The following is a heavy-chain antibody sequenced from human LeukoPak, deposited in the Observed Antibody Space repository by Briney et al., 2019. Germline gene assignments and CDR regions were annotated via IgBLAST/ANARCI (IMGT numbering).Heavy chain of an antibody. D-gene: IGHD3-10*01. J-gene: IGHJ4*02. V-gene: IGHV1-8*01. Sequence: ASVKVSCKASGYTFTDENIIWVRQAPGQGLEWMAWMTPESGNSGHVQKFEDRITLTSDNSINTAYMELSSLRSEDTAVYYCARASYFHGSFDYWGQGTLVTVSS. CDR2: MTPESGNS. CDR1: GYTFTDEN. CDR3: ARASYFHGSFDY.